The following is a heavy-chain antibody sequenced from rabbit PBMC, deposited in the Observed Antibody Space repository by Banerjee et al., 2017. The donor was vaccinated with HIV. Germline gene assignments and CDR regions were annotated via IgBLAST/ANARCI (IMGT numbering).Heavy chain of an antibody. CDR2: IYAGSSGST. V-gene: IGHV1S45*01. CDR1: GFSFSSSYW. CDR3: ARDLDGAIGRNYNL. J-gene: IGHJ4*01. D-gene: IGHD2-1*01. Sequence: QEQLEESGGDLVKPEGSLTITCTASGFSFSSSYWICWVRQAPGKGLEWIACIYAGSSGSTYYGSWAKGRFTISKTPSATVTLQMTSLTAADTATYFCARDLDGAIGRNYNLWGQGTLVTVS.